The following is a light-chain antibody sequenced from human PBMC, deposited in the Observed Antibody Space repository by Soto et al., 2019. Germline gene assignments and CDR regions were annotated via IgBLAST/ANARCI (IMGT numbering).Light chain of an antibody. CDR3: SSYAGSKNKV. CDR1: SSDVGGYNY. CDR2: EVS. Sequence: QSALTQPPSASGSPGQSVTISCTGTSSDVGGYNYVSWYQQHPGKAPKLMIYEVSKRPSGVPDRFSGSKSGNTASLTVSGPQAEEEADYYCSSYAGSKNKVFGTGTKVTVL. V-gene: IGLV2-8*01. J-gene: IGLJ1*01.